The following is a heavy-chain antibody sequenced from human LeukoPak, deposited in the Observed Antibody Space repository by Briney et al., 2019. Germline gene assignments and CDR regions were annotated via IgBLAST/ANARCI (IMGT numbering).Heavy chain of an antibody. D-gene: IGHD1-26*01. CDR3: ARQGSGNYLSPVNC. V-gene: IGHV4-39*01. CDR1: GGSISSNNYY. CDR2: IYYSGST. Sequence: SETLSLTCTVSGGSISSNNYYWGWIRQPPGKGLEWIGTIYYSGSTYYNPSLKSRVTISVDTSKNQFSLKLSSVTAADTAVYYCARQGSGNYLSPVNCWGQGTLVTVSS. J-gene: IGHJ4*02.